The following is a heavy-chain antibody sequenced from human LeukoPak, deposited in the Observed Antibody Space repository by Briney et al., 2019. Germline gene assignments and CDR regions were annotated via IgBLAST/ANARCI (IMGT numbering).Heavy chain of an antibody. CDR2: TYYRSKWYN. CDR3: ARDGYYDSSCYYPDDAFDI. J-gene: IGHJ3*02. Sequence: SQTLSLTCAISGESVSSNSAAWNSIRQSPSRGLEWLGRTYYRSKWYNDYAVSVKSRITINPDTSKNQFSLQLNSVTPEDTAVYFCARDGYYDSSCYYPDDAFDIWGQGTMVTVSS. V-gene: IGHV6-1*01. CDR1: GESVSSNSAA. D-gene: IGHD3-22*01.